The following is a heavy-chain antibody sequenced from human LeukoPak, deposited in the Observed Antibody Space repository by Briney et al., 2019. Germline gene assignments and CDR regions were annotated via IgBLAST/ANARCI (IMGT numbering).Heavy chain of an antibody. V-gene: IGHV4-59*08. J-gene: IGHJ4*02. Sequence: SETLSLTCTVSGGSISSYYWSWIRQPPGKGLEWIGYIHYSGSTNYNPSLKSRVTISVDTSKNQFSLKLSSVTAADTAVYYCARYSSGYYYVLDYWGQGTLVTVSS. CDR2: IHYSGST. CDR3: ARYSSGYYYVLDY. CDR1: GGSISSYY. D-gene: IGHD3-22*01.